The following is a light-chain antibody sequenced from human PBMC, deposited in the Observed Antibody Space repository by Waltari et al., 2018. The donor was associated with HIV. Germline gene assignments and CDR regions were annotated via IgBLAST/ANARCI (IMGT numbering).Light chain of an antibody. Sequence: QSALTQPASVSGSPGQSITISCTGTSSDVGSYNLVSWYQQHPGKAPKLMIYEGSKRPSGVSNRFSGSKSGNTASLTISGLQAEDEADYYCCSYAGCSTFRVVFGGGTKLTVL. V-gene: IGLV2-23*03. CDR3: CSYAGCSTFRVV. CDR1: SSDVGSYNL. CDR2: EGS. J-gene: IGLJ2*01.